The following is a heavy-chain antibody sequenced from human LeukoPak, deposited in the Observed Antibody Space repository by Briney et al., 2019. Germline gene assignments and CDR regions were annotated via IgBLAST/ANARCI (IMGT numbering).Heavy chain of an antibody. CDR3: VRQKAVNADLEY. D-gene: IGHD6-19*01. Sequence: SETLSLTCTVSGGSISYYFWSWFRQSPGKTLEWIGNSHYSGSNTYNPSLGSRLSMSVDTSKNQFSLTLRSATAADTAVYYCVRQKAVNADLEYWGQGTLVTVAS. CDR1: GGSISYYF. V-gene: IGHV4-59*08. CDR2: SHYSGSN. J-gene: IGHJ4*02.